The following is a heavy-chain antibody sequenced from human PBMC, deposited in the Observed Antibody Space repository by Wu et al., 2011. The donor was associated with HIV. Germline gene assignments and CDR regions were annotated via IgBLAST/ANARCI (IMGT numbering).Heavy chain of an antibody. CDR3: ASLQQIVPDYEDTSGLAAFDV. Sequence: VQLVQSGAEVKKPGTAVKVSCKVSGYTFTDYYMHWVRQAPGGGLEWMGLVNPEDGDTLYAEKFQGRVTITADTSTDTAHMELTTLRSEDTATYFCASLQQIVPDYEDTSGLAAFDVWGQGTLVTVSS. J-gene: IGHJ3*01. D-gene: IGHD3-22*01. V-gene: IGHV1-69-2*01. CDR2: VNPEDGDT. CDR1: GYTFTDYY.